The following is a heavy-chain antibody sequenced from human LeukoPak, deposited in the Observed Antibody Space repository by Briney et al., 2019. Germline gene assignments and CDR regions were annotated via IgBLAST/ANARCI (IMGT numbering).Heavy chain of an antibody. V-gene: IGHV1-69*04. CDR1: GGTFSSYA. D-gene: IGHD6-13*01. CDR2: IIPILGIA. CDR3: ATSIAAAGTGGFDY. J-gene: IGHJ4*02. Sequence: ASVKVSCKASGGTFSSYAISWVRQAPGQGLEWMGRIIPILGIANYAQKFQGRVTITADKSTSTAYMELSSLRSEDTAVYYCATSIAAAGTGGFDYWGQGTLVTVSS.